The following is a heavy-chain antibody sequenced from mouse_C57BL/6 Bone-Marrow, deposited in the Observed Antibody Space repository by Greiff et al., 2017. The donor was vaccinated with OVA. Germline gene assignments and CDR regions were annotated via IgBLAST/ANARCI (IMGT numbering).Heavy chain of an antibody. CDR1: GFTFSSYG. CDR2: ISSGGSYT. CDR3: ARDYYDSFYAMDY. V-gene: IGHV5-6*01. J-gene: IGHJ4*01. D-gene: IGHD2-4*01. Sequence: EVQVVESGGDLVKPGGSLKLSCAASGFTFSSYGMSWVRQTPDKRLAWVATISSGGSYTYYPDSVKGRFTISRDNAKNTLYLQMSSLKSEDTAMYYCARDYYDSFYAMDYWGQGTSVTVSS.